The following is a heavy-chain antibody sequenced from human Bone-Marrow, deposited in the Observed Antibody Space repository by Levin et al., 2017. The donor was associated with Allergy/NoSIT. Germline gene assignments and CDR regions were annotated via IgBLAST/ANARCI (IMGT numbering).Heavy chain of an antibody. J-gene: IGHJ4*02. CDR3: ARKVDTAMDAFDY. D-gene: IGHD5-18*01. V-gene: IGHV4-28*01. CDR1: GYSISSSNW. Sequence: SETLSLTCAVSGYSISSSNWWGWIRQPPGKGLEWIGYIYYSGSTYYNPSLKSRVTMSVDTSKNQFSLKLSSVTAVDTAVYYCARKVDTAMDAFDYWGQGTLVTVSS. CDR2: IYYSGST.